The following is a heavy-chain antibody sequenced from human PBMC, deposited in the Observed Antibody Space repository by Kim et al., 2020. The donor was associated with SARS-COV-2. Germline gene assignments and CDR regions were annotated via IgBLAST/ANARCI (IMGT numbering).Heavy chain of an antibody. V-gene: IGHV3-7*03. D-gene: IGHD6-13*01. CDR1: GFTFSNYW. J-gene: IGHJ6*02. Sequence: GGSLRLSCVASGFTFSNYWLSWVRQAPGKGLEWVASIKQDGGEKHYVDAVKGRFTISRDNAKNSVYLQMNSLRVEDTAVYYCARDSGSSWSRTTGYYYFGLDVWGQGTTVTVSS. CDR2: IKQDGGEK. CDR3: ARDSGSSWSRTTGYYYFGLDV.